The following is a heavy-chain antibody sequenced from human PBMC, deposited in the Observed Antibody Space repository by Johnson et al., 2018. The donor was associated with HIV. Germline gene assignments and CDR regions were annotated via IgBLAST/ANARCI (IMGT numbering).Heavy chain of an antibody. D-gene: IGHD3-16*01. V-gene: IGHV3-23*03. Sequence: VQLVESGGGLVQPGGSLRLSCAASGFTFSSYAMSWVRQAPGKGLEWVSRINSDGSSSAYVDSVKGRFTISRDNGKNSLYLQMNSLRAEETAVYYCARDRVVRIMITFGGNDAFDIWGLGTMVTVSS. CDR1: GFTFSSYA. CDR3: ARDRVVRIMITFGGNDAFDI. J-gene: IGHJ3*02. CDR2: INSDGSSS.